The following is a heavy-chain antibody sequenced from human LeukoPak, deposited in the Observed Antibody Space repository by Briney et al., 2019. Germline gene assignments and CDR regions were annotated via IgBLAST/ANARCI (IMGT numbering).Heavy chain of an antibody. D-gene: IGHD6-6*01. V-gene: IGHV3-30-3*02. Sequence: PGRSLRLSCAASGFTFSSYAMHWVRQAPGKGLERVALISYDGSNKYYADSVKGRFTISRDNSKNTLYLQMNSLRAEDTAVYYCAKNLGQQLEHDYWGQGTLVTVSS. J-gene: IGHJ4*02. CDR3: AKNLGQQLEHDY. CDR1: GFTFSSYA. CDR2: ISYDGSNK.